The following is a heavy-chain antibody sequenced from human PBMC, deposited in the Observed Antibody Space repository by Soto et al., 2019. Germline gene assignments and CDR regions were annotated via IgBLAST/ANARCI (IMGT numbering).Heavy chain of an antibody. CDR3: ARVLYYGSGSYSPYGMDV. CDR1: GVSFNNNG. V-gene: IGHV1-69*01. J-gene: IGHJ6*02. D-gene: IGHD3-10*01. CDR2: VSPPFRTS. Sequence: QVQLVQSGAEVQKPGSSVMVSCKTSGVSFNNNGIGWVRQAPGHGLEWMGGVSPPFRTSNYARKFQGRISITADASTGTVNMELSSLTSEDTAQYYCARVLYYGSGSYSPYGMDVWGQGTTVTVSS.